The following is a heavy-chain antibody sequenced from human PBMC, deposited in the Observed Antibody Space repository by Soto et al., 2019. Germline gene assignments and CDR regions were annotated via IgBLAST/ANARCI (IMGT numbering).Heavy chain of an antibody. D-gene: IGHD3-3*01. V-gene: IGHV1-3*01. CDR3: ARDPLYDFWSGYYLGYAFDI. J-gene: IGHJ3*02. Sequence: AXEKVSCKASGYTVTSYAMHWVRQAPGQSQEWRGSINAGNGNTKYSQKFQGRVTTTRDTSASTAYLELSSLRSEDTAVYYCARDPLYDFWSGYYLGYAFDIWGQGTMVTVSS. CDR1: GYTVTSYA. CDR2: INAGNGNT.